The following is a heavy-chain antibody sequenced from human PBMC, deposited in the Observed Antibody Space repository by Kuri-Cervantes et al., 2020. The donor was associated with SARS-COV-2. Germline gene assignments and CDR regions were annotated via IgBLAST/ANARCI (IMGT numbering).Heavy chain of an antibody. V-gene: IGHV3-15*01. CDR2: IKGKTDGGTT. Sequence: GESLKISCAASGFTFSSYEMNWVRQAPGKGLEWVGRIKGKTDGGTTDYAAPVKGRFTISRDDSKNTLYLQMNSLKTEDTAVYYCTTVAGIAAAGTSYYYGMDVWGQGTTVTVSS. CDR1: GFTFSSYE. D-gene: IGHD6-13*01. J-gene: IGHJ6*02. CDR3: TTVAGIAAAGTSYYYGMDV.